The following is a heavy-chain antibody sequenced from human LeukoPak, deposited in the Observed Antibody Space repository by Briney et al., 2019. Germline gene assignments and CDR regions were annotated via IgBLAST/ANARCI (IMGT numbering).Heavy chain of an antibody. CDR2: IYPADSDT. D-gene: IGHD4-17*01. V-gene: IGHV5-51*01. CDR3: ASDYGYPNNAFDV. CDR1: GYSFTNYW. Sequence: GESLKISCKGSGYSFTNYWIGWVRQMPGKGLEWMGMIYPADSDTRYRPSVQGQVTISADKSISTAYLQWISLKASDTAIYYCASDYGYPNNAFDVWGQGTMVKVSS. J-gene: IGHJ3*01.